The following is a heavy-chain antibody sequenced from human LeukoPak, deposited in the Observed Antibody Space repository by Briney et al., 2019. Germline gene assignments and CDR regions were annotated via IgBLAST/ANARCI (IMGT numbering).Heavy chain of an antibody. CDR2: IIPIFGTV. V-gene: IGHV1-69*13. J-gene: IGHJ4*02. D-gene: IGHD3-22*01. Sequence: ASVKVSCKASGGTFSSYAISWVRQAPGQGLEWMGGIIPIFGTVNYAQKFQGRVTITADESTSTAYMELSNLRSEDTAVYYCARDKPRFYYYDSSGYYPTLDYWGQGTLVTVSS. CDR1: GGTFSSYA. CDR3: ARDKPRFYYYDSSGYYPTLDY.